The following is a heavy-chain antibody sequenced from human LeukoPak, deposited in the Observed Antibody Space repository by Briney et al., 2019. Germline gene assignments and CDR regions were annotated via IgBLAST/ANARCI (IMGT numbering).Heavy chain of an antibody. CDR1: GLTFSSYA. V-gene: IGHV3-23*01. CDR3: AKDSEVEDSSGYYLDSPFDD. J-gene: IGHJ4*02. CDR2: ISGSGGST. D-gene: IGHD3-22*01. Sequence: GGSLRLSCAASGLTFSSYAMSWVRQAPGKGLEWVSAISGSGGSTYYADSVKGRFTISRDNSKNTLYLQMNSLRAEDTAVYYCAKDSEVEDSSGYYLDSPFDDWGQGTLVTVSS.